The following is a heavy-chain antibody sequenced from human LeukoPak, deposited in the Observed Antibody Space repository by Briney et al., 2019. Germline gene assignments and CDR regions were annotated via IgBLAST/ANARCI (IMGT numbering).Heavy chain of an antibody. V-gene: IGHV4-34*01. CDR3: ARALGAFDI. CDR2: ISQSGST. Sequence: SETLSLTCGVSGGSFSFYYWSWIRQPPGKGLEWIGEISQSGSTNYNPSLKSRVNISLDTSENQLSLKLSSVTAADTAVYYCARALGAFDIWGQGTMVTVSS. CDR1: GGSFSFYY. J-gene: IGHJ3*02.